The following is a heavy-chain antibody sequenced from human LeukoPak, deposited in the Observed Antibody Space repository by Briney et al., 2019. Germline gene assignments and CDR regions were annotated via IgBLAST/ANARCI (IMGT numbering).Heavy chain of an antibody. CDR3: ARGLRESVVVTAILLGYYMDV. CDR1: GYTFTSYD. CDR2: MNPNSGNT. Sequence: ASVKVSCKASGYTFTSYDINWVRQATGQGLDWMGWMNPNSGNTGYAQKFQGRVTMTRNTSISTAYMELSSLGSEDTAVYYCARGLRESVVVTAILLGYYMDVWGKGTTVTVSS. V-gene: IGHV1-8*01. J-gene: IGHJ6*03. D-gene: IGHD2-21*02.